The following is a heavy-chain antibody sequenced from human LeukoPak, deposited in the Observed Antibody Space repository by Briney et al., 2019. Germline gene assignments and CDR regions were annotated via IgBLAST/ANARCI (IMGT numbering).Heavy chain of an antibody. Sequence: ASVKVSCKASGYTFTTYDINWVRQAPGQGLEWMGWISTYNGNTNYAQKLQGRVTMTIDTSTITAYMELRSLRSDDTAVYYCAKGRRSSFFDYWGQGTLVTVSS. V-gene: IGHV1-18*01. J-gene: IGHJ4*02. CDR2: ISTYNGNT. CDR3: AKGRRSSFFDY. CDR1: GYTFTTYD.